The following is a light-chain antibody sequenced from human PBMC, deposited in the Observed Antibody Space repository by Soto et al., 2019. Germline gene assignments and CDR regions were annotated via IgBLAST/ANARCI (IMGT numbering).Light chain of an antibody. V-gene: IGKV3-15*01. CDR2: GAS. Sequence: DTVMTQSPATLSVSPGERATLSCRASQSVSSNLAWYQQKPGQAPRLLIYGASTRATGIPARFSGSGSGTEFTLTISSLQSEDFAVYYGQQYNTWPPYTFGQGTKLEIK. CDR1: QSVSSN. J-gene: IGKJ2*01. CDR3: QQYNTWPPYT.